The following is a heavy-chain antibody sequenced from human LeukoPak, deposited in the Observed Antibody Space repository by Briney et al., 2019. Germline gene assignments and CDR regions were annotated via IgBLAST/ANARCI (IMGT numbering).Heavy chain of an antibody. CDR1: GFTFSSYS. V-gene: IGHV3-64*02. CDR2: ISSNGGST. CDR3: ARRPPGRHY. D-gene: IGHD2-15*01. J-gene: IGHJ4*02. Sequence: GGSLRLSCAASGFTFSSYSMNWVRQAPGKGLGYVSAISSNGGSTYYADSVKGRFTISRENSKSTLYLQMGSLRAEDMAVYYCARRPPGRHYWRQGTLVSVPS.